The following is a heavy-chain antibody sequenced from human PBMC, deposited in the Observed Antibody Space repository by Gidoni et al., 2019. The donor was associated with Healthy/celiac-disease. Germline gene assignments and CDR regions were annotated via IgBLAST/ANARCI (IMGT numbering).Heavy chain of an antibody. CDR1: GGSISSGGYY. J-gene: IGHJ2*01. Sequence: QVQLQESGPGLVKPSQTLSLTCTVSGGSISSGGYYWSWIRQHPGKGLEWIGYIYYSGSTYYNPSLKSRVTISVDTSKNQFSLKLSSVTAADTAVYYCAREDSMITFGGQGSSWYFDLWGRGTLVTVSS. CDR2: IYYSGST. CDR3: AREDSMITFGGQGSSWYFDL. V-gene: IGHV4-31*03. D-gene: IGHD3-16*01.